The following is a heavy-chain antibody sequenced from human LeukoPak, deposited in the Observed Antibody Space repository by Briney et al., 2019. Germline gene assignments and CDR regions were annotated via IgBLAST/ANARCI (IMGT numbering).Heavy chain of an antibody. V-gene: IGHV3-21*01. D-gene: IGHD3-16*01. Sequence: GGSLRLSCAASGFSFSSYSMNWVRQAPGKGLEWVSSISSSSSYIYSADSVKGRFTISRDNAKNSLYLQMNSLRVEDTAVYYCARAPAYWPYYYMDVWGTGATVTISS. CDR3: ARAPAYWPYYYMDV. CDR2: ISSSSSYI. J-gene: IGHJ6*03. CDR1: GFSFSSYS.